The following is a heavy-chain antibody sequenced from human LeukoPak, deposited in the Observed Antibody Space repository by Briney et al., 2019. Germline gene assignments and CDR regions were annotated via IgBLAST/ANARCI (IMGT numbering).Heavy chain of an antibody. CDR1: GYTFTSYG. J-gene: IGHJ4*02. D-gene: IGHD3-22*01. CDR2: IIPIFGTA. CDR3: ARVPSLGYYDPYYFDY. Sequence: SVKVSCKASGYTFTSYGISWVRQAPGQGLEWMGGIIPIFGTANYAQKFQGRVTITADESTSTAYMELSSLRSEDTAVYYCARVPSLGYYDPYYFDYWGQGTLVTVSS. V-gene: IGHV1-69*13.